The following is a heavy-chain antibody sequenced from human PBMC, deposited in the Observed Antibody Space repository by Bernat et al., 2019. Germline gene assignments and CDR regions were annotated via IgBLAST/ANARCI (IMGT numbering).Heavy chain of an antibody. CDR2: ISYDGSNK. CDR3: AKDRGTTVVTPWFDP. Sequence: QVQLVESGGGVVQPGRSLRLSCAASGFTFSSYGMHWVRQAPGKGLEWVAVISYDGSNKYYADSVKGRFNISRDNSKNTLYLQMNSLRAEDTAVYYCAKDRGTTVVTPWFDPWGQGTLVTVSS. J-gene: IGHJ5*02. V-gene: IGHV3-30*18. CDR1: GFTFSSYG. D-gene: IGHD4-23*01.